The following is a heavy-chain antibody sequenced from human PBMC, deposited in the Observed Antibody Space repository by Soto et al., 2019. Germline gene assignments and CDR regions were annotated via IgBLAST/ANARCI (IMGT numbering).Heavy chain of an antibody. CDR3: AHRRGGYNWNDGNFDY. D-gene: IGHD1-20*01. V-gene: IGHV2-5*02. Sequence: QITLEESGPALVNPTQTLTLTCTFSGFSLSTSGVGVGWIRQPPGKALEWLGLIYWDNDRRYSPSLRRRLTITKDTSKNQVVLTLTDMGPVDTATYYCAHRRGGYNWNDGNFDYWGQGTPVTVSS. J-gene: IGHJ4*02. CDR1: GFSLSTSGVG. CDR2: IYWDNDR.